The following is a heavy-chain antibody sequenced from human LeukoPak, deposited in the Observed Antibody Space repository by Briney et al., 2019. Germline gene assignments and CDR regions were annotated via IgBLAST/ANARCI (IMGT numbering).Heavy chain of an antibody. CDR2: ISSTGGST. CDR3: AKESQLSYAGTFYIDY. CDR1: GFTFDNYA. Sequence: GGSLRLSCAASGFTFDNYALHWVRQAPGKGLEYVSGISSTGGSTTFANTVKDRFTISRDNSKNTLYLQMGSLRAEDMAVYYCAKESQLSYAGTFYIDYWGLGTLVTVSS. V-gene: IGHV3-64*01. D-gene: IGHD3-16*02. J-gene: IGHJ4*02.